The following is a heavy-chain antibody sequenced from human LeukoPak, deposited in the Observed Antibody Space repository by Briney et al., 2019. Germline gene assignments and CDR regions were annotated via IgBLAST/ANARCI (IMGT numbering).Heavy chain of an antibody. CDR3: ARHIIQAPDFDY. J-gene: IGHJ4*02. CDR1: GGSISSYY. Sequence: SETLSLTCTVSGGSISSYYWSWIRQPPGKGLEWIAFIYYSGSTKYNPSLKSRVTISVDTSKNHFSLKLSSVTAADTAVYYCARHIIQAPDFDYWGQGTLVTVSS. CDR2: IYYSGST. D-gene: IGHD3-10*01. V-gene: IGHV4-59*08.